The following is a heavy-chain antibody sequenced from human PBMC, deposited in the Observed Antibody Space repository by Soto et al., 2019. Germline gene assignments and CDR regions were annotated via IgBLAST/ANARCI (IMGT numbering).Heavy chain of an antibody. CDR1: GYSFTSYW. J-gene: IGHJ6*02. CDR2: IYPGDSDT. Sequence: GESLKISCKGSGYSFTSYWIGWVRQMPGKGLEWMGIIYPGDSDTRYSPSFQGQVTISADKSISTAYLQWSSLKASDTAMYYCARVGPYDYVWGSYPRDYYYYGMDVWGQGTTVTVSS. D-gene: IGHD3-16*01. V-gene: IGHV5-51*06. CDR3: ARVGPYDYVWGSYPRDYYYYGMDV.